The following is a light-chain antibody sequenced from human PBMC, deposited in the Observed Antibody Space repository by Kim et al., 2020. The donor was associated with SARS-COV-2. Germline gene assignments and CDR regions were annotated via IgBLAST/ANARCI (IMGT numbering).Light chain of an antibody. CDR2: DVS. V-gene: IGLV2-14*03. CDR1: SSDVSGYNY. J-gene: IGLJ1*01. CDR3: SSYTSSSTLFYV. Sequence: SITNSCTGTSSDVSGYNYGSWYQQHPGKAPKLVIYDVSNRPSGVSNRFSGSKSGNTASMTISGLQAEDEADYDGSSYTSSSTLFYVFGAGTKVTVL.